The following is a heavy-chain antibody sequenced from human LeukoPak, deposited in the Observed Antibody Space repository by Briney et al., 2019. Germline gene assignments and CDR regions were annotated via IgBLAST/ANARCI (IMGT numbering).Heavy chain of an antibody. J-gene: IGHJ4*02. V-gene: IGHV3-30*02. CDR3: AKDPYYYGSGSYFDY. D-gene: IGHD3-10*01. CDR1: GFTFSSYG. Sequence: SGGSLRLSCAASGFTFSSYGMHWVRQAPGKGLEWVAFIRYDGSNKYYADSVKGRFTISRDNSKNTLYLQMNSLRAEDTAVYYCAKDPYYYGSGSYFDYWGQGTLVTVSS. CDR2: IRYDGSNK.